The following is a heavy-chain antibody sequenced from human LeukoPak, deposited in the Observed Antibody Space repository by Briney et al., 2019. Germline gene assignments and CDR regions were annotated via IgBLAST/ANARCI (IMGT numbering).Heavy chain of an antibody. V-gene: IGHV4-31*03. CDR1: GGSISSGGYY. D-gene: IGHD6-13*01. J-gene: IGHJ5*02. CDR2: IYYSGST. CDR3: ARVLAAAGTLWFDP. Sequence: SETLSLTCTVSGGSISSGGYYWSWIRQHPGKGLEWIGYIYYSGSTYYNPSLKSRVTISVDTSKNQFSLKLSSVTAADTAVYYCARVLAAAGTLWFDPWGQGTLVTVSS.